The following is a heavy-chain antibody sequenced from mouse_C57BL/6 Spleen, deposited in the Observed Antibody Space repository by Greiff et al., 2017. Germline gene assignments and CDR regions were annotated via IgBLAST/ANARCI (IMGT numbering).Heavy chain of an antibody. V-gene: IGHV5-2*01. J-gene: IGHJ4*01. CDR3: SSGGDYGAMDY. CDR2: INRAGGST. D-gene: IGHD2-4*01. CDR1: EYEFPSYD. Sequence: EVQLVQSGAGLVQPGESLKLSCKSNEYEFPSYDMSWVRKTPGKRLELVAAINRAGGSTNYPDTMERRFILSRDTTKKTLYLQMSSLRAEDTALYYCSSGGDYGAMDYWGQGTSVTVSS.